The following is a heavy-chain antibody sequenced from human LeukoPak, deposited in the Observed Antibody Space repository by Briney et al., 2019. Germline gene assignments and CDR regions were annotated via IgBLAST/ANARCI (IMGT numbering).Heavy chain of an antibody. D-gene: IGHD5-12*01. CDR2: ISYDGSNK. J-gene: IGHJ4*02. Sequence: GGSLRLSCAASGFSFISYGMHWVRQAPGKGLEWVAAISYDGSNKNFADSVKGRFTVSRDNSRNTLYLQMNSLRDEDSAVYYCARTVATIALPSFKYWGQGTLVTVSS. CDR3: ARTVATIALPSFKY. CDR1: GFSFISYG. V-gene: IGHV3-30*03.